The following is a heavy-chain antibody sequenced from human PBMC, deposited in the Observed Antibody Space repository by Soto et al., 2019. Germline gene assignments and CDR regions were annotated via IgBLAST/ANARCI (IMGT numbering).Heavy chain of an antibody. CDR2: ISGSGGST. V-gene: IGHV3-23*01. J-gene: IGHJ5*02. CDR1: GFTFSSYA. CDR3: AKPGGYDFWSGYYTGWFDP. D-gene: IGHD3-3*01. Sequence: VGSLRLSCAASGFTFSSYAMSWVRQAPGKGLEWVSAISGSGGSTYYADSVKGRFTISRDNSKNTLYLQMNSLRAEDTAVYYCAKPGGYDFWSGYYTGWFDPWGQGTLVTVSS.